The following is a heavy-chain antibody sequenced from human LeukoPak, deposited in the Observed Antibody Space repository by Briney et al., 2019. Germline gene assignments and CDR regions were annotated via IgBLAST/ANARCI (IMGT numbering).Heavy chain of an antibody. D-gene: IGHD6-19*01. V-gene: IGHV4-38-2*02. J-gene: IGHJ5*02. CDR2: IYHSGSI. Sequence: PSETLSLNCTVSGYSISNGYFWGWIRQPPGKGLECIGTIYHSGSIYYNPSPKSRVTISVDTSKNQFSLKLSSVTAADTAVYYCARGLSVYSSGWYGDNWFDPWGQGTLVTVSS. CDR3: ARGLSVYSSGWYGDNWFDP. CDR1: GYSISNGYF.